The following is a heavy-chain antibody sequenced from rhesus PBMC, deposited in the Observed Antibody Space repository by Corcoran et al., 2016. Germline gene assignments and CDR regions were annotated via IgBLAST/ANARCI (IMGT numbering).Heavy chain of an antibody. D-gene: IGHD6-25*01. CDR1: GYSISSGYY. CDR2: ISGSIGST. J-gene: IGHJ4*01. CDR3: ARRRQLASFDY. V-gene: IGHV4-99*01. Sequence: QVQLQESGPGLVKPSETLSLTCAVSGYSISSGYYWGWIRQPPGKGLEYIGYISGSIGSTYYNPSLKSRVTISQGTSTNQFSLKLSSVTAADTAVYYCARRRQLASFDYWGQGVLVTVSS.